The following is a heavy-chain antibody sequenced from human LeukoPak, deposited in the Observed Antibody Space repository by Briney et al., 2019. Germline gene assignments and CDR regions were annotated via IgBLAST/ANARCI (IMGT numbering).Heavy chain of an antibody. Sequence: GASVKVSCKASGYTFTSYYMHWVRQAPGQGLEWMGIINPSGGSTSYAQKFQGRVTMTRDTSTGTVYMELSSLRSEDTAVYYCARLTGTTGGFDYWGQGTLVTVSS. J-gene: IGHJ4*02. CDR3: ARLTGTTGGFDY. V-gene: IGHV1-46*01. D-gene: IGHD1-20*01. CDR2: INPSGGST. CDR1: GYTFTSYY.